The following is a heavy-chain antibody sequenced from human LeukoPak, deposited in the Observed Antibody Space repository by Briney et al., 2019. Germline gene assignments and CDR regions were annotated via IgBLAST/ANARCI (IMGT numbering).Heavy chain of an antibody. J-gene: IGHJ6*03. V-gene: IGHV3-7*01. CDR2: IKQDGSEK. D-gene: IGHD2-15*01. CDR1: GFTFSSYW. CDR3: ARDMWCSGGSCYMDV. Sequence: GGSLRLSCAASGFTFSSYWMSWVRQAPGKGLEWVANIKQDGSEKYYVDSVKGRFTISRDNAKNSLYLQMNSLRAEDTAVYYCARDMWCSGGSCYMDVWGKGTTVTVSS.